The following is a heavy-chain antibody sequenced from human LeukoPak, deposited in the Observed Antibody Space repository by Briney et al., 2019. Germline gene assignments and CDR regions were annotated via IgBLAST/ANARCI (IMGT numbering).Heavy chain of an antibody. V-gene: IGHV3-48*04. J-gene: IGHJ5*02. Sequence: GGSLRLSCAASGFTFSSYSMNWVRQAPGKGLEWVSYISSSSSTIYYADSVKGRFTISRDNAKNSLYLQMNSLRAEDTAVYYCARSVGATAFDPWGQGTLVTASS. CDR3: ARSVGATAFDP. CDR2: ISSSSSTI. D-gene: IGHD1-26*01. CDR1: GFTFSSYS.